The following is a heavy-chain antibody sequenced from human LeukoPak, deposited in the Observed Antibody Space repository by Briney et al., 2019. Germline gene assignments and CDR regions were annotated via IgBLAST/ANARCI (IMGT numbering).Heavy chain of an antibody. D-gene: IGHD3-22*01. CDR1: GFTFSSYA. V-gene: IGHV3-23*01. Sequence: GGSLRLSCAASGFTFSSYAMSWVRQAPGKGLEWVSAISGSGGSTYYADSVKGRFTISRDNSKNTLYLQMNSLRAEDTAVYYCASLYDSGGYFRVYWGQGTLVSVSS. CDR2: ISGSGGST. J-gene: IGHJ4*02. CDR3: ASLYDSGGYFRVY.